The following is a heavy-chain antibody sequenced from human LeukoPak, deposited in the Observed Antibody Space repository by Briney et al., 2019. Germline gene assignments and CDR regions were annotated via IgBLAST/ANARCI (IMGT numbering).Heavy chain of an antibody. CDR1: GFTFSSYA. J-gene: IGHJ4*02. V-gene: IGHV3-23*01. CDR3: ANSYYDSSGYYDEGYFDY. CDR2: ISGSGGST. Sequence: GGSLRLSCAASGFTFSSYAMSWVRQAPGKGMEWVSAISGSGGSTYYADSVKGRFTISRDNSKNTLYLQMNSLRAEDTAVYYCANSYYDSSGYYDEGYFDYWGQGTLVTVSS. D-gene: IGHD3-22*01.